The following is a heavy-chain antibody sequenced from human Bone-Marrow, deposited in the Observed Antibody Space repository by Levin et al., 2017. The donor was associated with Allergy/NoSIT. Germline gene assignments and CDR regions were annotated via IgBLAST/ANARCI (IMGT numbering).Heavy chain of an antibody. CDR3: ARDTGSGSYSSFDY. J-gene: IGHJ4*02. CDR1: GGTFSTYA. D-gene: IGHD3-10*01. CDR2: IIPRFGTT. V-gene: IGHV1-69*01. Sequence: KISCKASGGTFSTYAINWVRQAPGQGLEWMGGIIPRFGTTNYAQKFKGRVPITADESTSTAYMQLSSLRAEDTAVFYCARDTGSGSYSSFDYWGQGTQVIVSS.